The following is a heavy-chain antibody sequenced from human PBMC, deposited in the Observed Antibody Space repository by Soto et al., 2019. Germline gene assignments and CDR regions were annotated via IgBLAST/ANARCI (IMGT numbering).Heavy chain of an antibody. V-gene: IGHV3-23*01. J-gene: IGHJ2*01. D-gene: IGHD7-27*01. CDR1: GFKFSNSA. CDR2: ISGSGGST. CDR3: TKAPVVWGSSWYFDL. Sequence: VPLLESGGGLVQPGGSLRLSCAASGFKFSNSAMTWVRQAPGKGLECVSSISGSGGSTYYADSVKGRFTISRDNSKNTLYLQMNIVGAEDTAVYYCTKAPVVWGSSWYFDLWGRGTLVTVSS.